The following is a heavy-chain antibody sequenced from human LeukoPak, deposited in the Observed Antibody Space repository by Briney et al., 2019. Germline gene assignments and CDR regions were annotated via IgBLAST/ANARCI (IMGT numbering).Heavy chain of an antibody. CDR1: GITFSSYG. V-gene: IGHV3-23*01. CDR2: ISSTGGTT. Sequence: GGSLRLSCAASGITFSSYGMSWVRQAPGKGLEWVSSISSTGGTTYYADSVKGRFTISRDNSKNTLYLQMNSLRAEDTAVYYCARRAGAYSHPYDYWGQGTLVTVSS. J-gene: IGHJ4*02. CDR3: ARRAGAYSHPYDY. D-gene: IGHD4/OR15-4a*01.